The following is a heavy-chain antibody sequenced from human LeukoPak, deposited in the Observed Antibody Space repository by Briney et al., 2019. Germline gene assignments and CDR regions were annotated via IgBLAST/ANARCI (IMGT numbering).Heavy chain of an antibody. CDR1: GGSFSGYY. V-gene: IGHV4-34*01. CDR3: ARKGGDSSGSPDAFDI. CDR2: INHSGST. Sequence: SETLSLTCAVYGGSFSGYYWSWIRQPPGKGLEWIGEINHSGSTNYNPSLKSRVTISVDTSKNQFSLKLSSVTAADTAVYYCARKGGDSSGSPDAFDIWGQGTMVTVSS. D-gene: IGHD3-22*01. J-gene: IGHJ3*02.